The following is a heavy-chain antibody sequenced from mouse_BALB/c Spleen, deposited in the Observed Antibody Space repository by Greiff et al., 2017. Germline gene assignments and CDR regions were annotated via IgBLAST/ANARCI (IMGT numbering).Heavy chain of an antibody. CDR2: ISNGGGST. V-gene: IGHV5-12-2*01. CDR1: GFTFSSYT. J-gene: IGHJ4*01. Sequence: EVQVVESGGGLVQPGGSLKLSCAASGFTFSSYTMSWVRQTPEKRLEWVAYISNGGGSTYYPDTVKGRFTISRDNAKNTLYLQMSSLKSEDTAMYYCARDGYLYAMDYWGQGTSVTVSS. D-gene: IGHD2-3*01. CDR3: ARDGYLYAMDY.